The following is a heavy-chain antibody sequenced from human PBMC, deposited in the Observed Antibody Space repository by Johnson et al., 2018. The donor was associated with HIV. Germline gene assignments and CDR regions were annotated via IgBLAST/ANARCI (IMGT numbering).Heavy chain of an antibody. V-gene: IGHV3-23*04. Sequence: VQLVESGGDLVKAGGSLRLSCAASGSTFSSYAMSWVRQAPGKGLEWVSSISGSGGTTYYADSVKGRFTISRDNSKNTLYLQMSSLRAEDTAVYYCARTTYSSPGAFDIWGQGTMVTVSS. CDR3: ARTTYSSPGAFDI. CDR1: GSTFSSYA. CDR2: ISGSGGTT. D-gene: IGHD6-19*01. J-gene: IGHJ3*02.